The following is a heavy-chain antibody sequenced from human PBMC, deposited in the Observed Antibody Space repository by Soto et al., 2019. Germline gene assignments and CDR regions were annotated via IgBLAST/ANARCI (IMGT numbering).Heavy chain of an antibody. J-gene: IGHJ3*02. D-gene: IGHD6-19*01. CDR3: ARQRVSSGWFDAFDI. V-gene: IGHV3-48*03. Sequence: GGSLRLSCAASGFTFSSYEMNWVRQAPGKGLEWVSYISSSGSTIYYADSVKGRFTISRDNAKNSLYLQMNSLRAEDTAFYYCARQRVSSGWFDAFDIWGQGTMVTVSS. CDR2: ISSSGSTI. CDR1: GFTFSSYE.